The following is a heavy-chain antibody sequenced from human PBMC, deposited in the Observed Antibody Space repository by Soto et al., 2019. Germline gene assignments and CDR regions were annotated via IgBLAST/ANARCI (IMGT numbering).Heavy chain of an antibody. CDR1: GYTFTDYH. D-gene: IGHD2-2*01. CDR3: ATYSIEYFVVVPAARDAFYI. CDR2: ISPSGGST. V-gene: IGHV1-46*01. J-gene: IGHJ3*02. Sequence: ASVKVSCKASGYTFTDYHLHWVRQAPGQGLEWMGIISPSGGSTDYAQKFQGRLTVTRDTSTSTAYMELSRLRSEDTAVYYCATYSIEYFVVVPAARDAFYIWGQGTMVTVS.